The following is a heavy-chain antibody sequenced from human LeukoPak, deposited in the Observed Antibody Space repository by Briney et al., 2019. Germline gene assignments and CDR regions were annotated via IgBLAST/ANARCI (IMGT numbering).Heavy chain of an antibody. V-gene: IGHV3-23*01. Sequence: GGSLRLSCAASGFIFNNYAMNWVRQAPGKGLEWVSGISGSGDSTFYADSVKGRFTISRDNSKHTLDLQMNSLRAEDTAVYYCAKSRSSSVSCYNYWGQGTLVTVSS. CDR1: GFIFNNYA. J-gene: IGHJ4*02. CDR2: ISGSGDST. D-gene: IGHD2-2*02. CDR3: AKSRSSSVSCYNY.